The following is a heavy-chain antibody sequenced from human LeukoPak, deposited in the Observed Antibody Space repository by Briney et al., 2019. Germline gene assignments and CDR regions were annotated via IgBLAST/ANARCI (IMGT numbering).Heavy chain of an antibody. CDR3: ASRDKGYYYGMDV. D-gene: IGHD5-24*01. Sequence: GGSLRLSCAASGFTVSGNYMSWVRQAPGKGLEWVSLLYSGGSTYYADSVKGRFSISRDNSKNTLYLQMNSLRAEDTAVYYCASRDKGYYYGMDVWGQGTRSPSP. V-gene: IGHV3-66*01. J-gene: IGHJ6*02. CDR2: LYSGGST. CDR1: GFTVSGNY.